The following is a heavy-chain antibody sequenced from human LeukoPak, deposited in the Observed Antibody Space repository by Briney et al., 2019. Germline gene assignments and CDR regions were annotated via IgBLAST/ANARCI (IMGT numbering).Heavy chain of an antibody. Sequence: GGSLRLSCAASGFTFSSYAMSWVRQAPGKGLEWVSAISGSGGSTYYADSVKGRFTISRDNSKNTLYLQMNSLRAEDTAVYYCAREIWGGSSSWYIRNWFDPWGQGTLVTVSS. J-gene: IGHJ5*02. CDR2: ISGSGGST. CDR3: AREIWGGSSSWYIRNWFDP. D-gene: IGHD6-13*01. CDR1: GFTFSSYA. V-gene: IGHV3-23*01.